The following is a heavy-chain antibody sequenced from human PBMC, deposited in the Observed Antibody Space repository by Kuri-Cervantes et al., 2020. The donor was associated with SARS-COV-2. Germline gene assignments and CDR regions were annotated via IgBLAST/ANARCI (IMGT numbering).Heavy chain of an antibody. CDR3: ARGSPYGDYGDGSYYYYMDV. V-gene: IGHV4-59*11. Sequence: SETLSLTCNVSGGSISSHYWSWIRQPPGKGLEWIGYIYYSGSTNYNPSLKSRATISVDTSKNQFSLNLSSVTAADTAVYYCARGSPYGDYGDGSYYYYMDVWGKGTTVTVSS. D-gene: IGHD4-17*01. J-gene: IGHJ6*03. CDR1: GGSISSHY. CDR2: IYYSGST.